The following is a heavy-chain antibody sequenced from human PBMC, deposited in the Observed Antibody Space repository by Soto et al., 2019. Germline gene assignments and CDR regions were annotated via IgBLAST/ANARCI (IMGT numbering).Heavy chain of an antibody. Sequence: SETLSLTCTVSGGSISSSSYYWVWIRQPPGKGLEWIGTIYYTGSTYYNSSLKSRVTMSVDTSKNQFSLKLSSVTAADTAVYYCARDYFDSSDYTTNWFDPWGQGALVT. V-gene: IGHV4-39*01. CDR1: GGSISSSSYY. D-gene: IGHD3-22*01. J-gene: IGHJ5*02. CDR3: ARDYFDSSDYTTNWFDP. CDR2: IYYTGST.